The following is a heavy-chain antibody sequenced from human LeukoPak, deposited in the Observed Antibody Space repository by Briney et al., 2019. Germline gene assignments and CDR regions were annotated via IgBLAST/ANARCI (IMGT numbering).Heavy chain of an antibody. D-gene: IGHD2-2*01. CDR3: ARLPVVPAAIFDY. V-gene: IGHV4-59*01. CDR1: GGSISSYY. CDR2: IYYSGST. J-gene: IGHJ4*02. Sequence: SETLSLTCTVSGGSISSYYWSWIRQPPGKGVEWIGYIYYSGSTNYNPSLKSRVTISVDTSKNQFSLKLSSVTAADTAVYYCARLPVVPAAIFDYWGQGTLVTVSS.